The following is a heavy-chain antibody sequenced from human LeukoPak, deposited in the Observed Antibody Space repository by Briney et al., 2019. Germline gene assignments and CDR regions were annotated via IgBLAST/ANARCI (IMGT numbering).Heavy chain of an antibody. V-gene: IGHV3-7*03. Sequence: GGSLRLSCAASGFTFSSYWMTWVRQAPGKGLEWVANIKQDGTEKYYVDSVKGRFTISRDNAKNSLYLQMNSLRAEDTALYYCANSEGGTGTPLDYWGQGTLVTVSS. D-gene: IGHD3/OR15-3a*01. CDR2: IKQDGTEK. CDR3: ANSEGGTGTPLDY. J-gene: IGHJ4*02. CDR1: GFTFSSYW.